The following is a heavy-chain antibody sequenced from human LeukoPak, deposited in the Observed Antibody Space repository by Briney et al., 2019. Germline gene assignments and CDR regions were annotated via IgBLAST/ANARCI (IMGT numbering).Heavy chain of an antibody. CDR2: IYPGDSDT. CDR1: GYSFTSYW. J-gene: IGHJ4*02. Sequence: GEFLKISCKGSGYSFTSYWIGWVRQMPGKGQERMWIIYPGDSDTRYSPSFQGQVTISADKSISTAYLQWSSLQASDTAMYYCARLFLGNSYGYSPAEYWGQGTLVTVSS. D-gene: IGHD5-18*01. V-gene: IGHV5-51*01. CDR3: ARLFLGNSYGYSPAEY.